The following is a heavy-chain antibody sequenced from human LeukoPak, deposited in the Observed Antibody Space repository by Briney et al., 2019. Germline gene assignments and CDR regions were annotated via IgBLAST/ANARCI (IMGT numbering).Heavy chain of an antibody. Sequence: PGGSLRLSCAASGFTFSSYWMSWVRQAPGKGLEWVAHIKQDGSEKYYVDSVKGRFTISRDNAKNSLYMQMKSLRAEDTAVYYCARDFLSGYDLRFYFDYWVQGGMVSVSS. CDR1: GFTFSSYW. V-gene: IGHV3-7*01. CDR2: IKQDGSEK. D-gene: IGHD5-12*01. CDR3: ARDFLSGYDLRFYFDY. J-gene: IGHJ4*02.